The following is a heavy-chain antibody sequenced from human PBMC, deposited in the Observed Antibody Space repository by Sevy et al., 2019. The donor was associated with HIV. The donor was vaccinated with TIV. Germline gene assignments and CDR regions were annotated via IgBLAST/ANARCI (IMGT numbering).Heavy chain of an antibody. CDR3: AKHIVATIKDAFDI. CDR2: IRYDGSNK. Sequence: GGSLRLTCAASGFTFSSYGMHWVRQAPGKGLEWVAFIRYDGSNKYYADSVKGRFTISRDNSKNTLYLQMNSLRAEDTAVYYCAKHIVATIKDAFDIWAQGTMVTVSS. D-gene: IGHD5-12*01. CDR1: GFTFSSYG. J-gene: IGHJ3*02. V-gene: IGHV3-30*02.